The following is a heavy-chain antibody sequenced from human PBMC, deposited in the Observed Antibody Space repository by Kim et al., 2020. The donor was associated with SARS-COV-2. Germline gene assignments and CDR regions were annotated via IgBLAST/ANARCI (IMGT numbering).Heavy chain of an antibody. CDR2: INSSGAGK. CDR3: TKGGGAAATKNVKYFDY. D-gene: IGHD6-13*01. J-gene: IGHJ4*02. V-gene: IGHV3-23*01. CDR1: GFTFSTYA. Sequence: GGSLRLSCAASGFTFSTYAMRWVRQTPGKRPEWVSTINSSGAGKYYADSVKGRFTISRDNSKNTVHLQMISLRAEDTAVYYCTKGGGAAATKNVKYFDYWGQGTLVTVSS.